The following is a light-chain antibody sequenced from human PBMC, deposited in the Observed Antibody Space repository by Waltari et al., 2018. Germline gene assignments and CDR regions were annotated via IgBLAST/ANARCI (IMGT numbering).Light chain of an antibody. CDR1: QTLSRN. CDR2: GAS. Sequence: EIFMTQSTATLSVSPGERATIPCRASQTLSRNLAWYQQKPGQAPRLLIYGASTRATGVPARFSGSGAGTEFTLTITNLQSEDCAVYYCQQYNNWPPMTFGQGTKVEIK. J-gene: IGKJ1*01. CDR3: QQYNNWPPMT. V-gene: IGKV3-15*01.